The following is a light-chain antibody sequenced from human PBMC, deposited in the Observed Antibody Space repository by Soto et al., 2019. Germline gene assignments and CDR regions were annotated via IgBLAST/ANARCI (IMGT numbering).Light chain of an antibody. CDR2: AIS. CDR1: QGIRNE. V-gene: IGKV1-17*01. J-gene: IGKJ4*01. Sequence: DIQMTQSPSSLSASVGDRVSITCRASQGIRNELGWYQQKPGKAPKRLIYAISSLQSGVPSRFSGSGSGTEFILTISSLQTEDFATYYWLQHDRYPPTFGGGTKVEIK. CDR3: LQHDRYPPT.